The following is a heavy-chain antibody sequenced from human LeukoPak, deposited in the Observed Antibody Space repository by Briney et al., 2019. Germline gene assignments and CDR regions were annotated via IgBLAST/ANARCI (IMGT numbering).Heavy chain of an antibody. CDR3: AKAPVTTCRGAYCYPFDY. Sequence: PGGSLRLSCAASGFTFSSYSMNWVRQAPGKGLEWVSAISDSGNTYHADSVKGRFTISRDSSKNTLFLQMNRLRPEDEAVYYCAKAPVTTCRGAYCYPFDYWGQGTLVTVSS. V-gene: IGHV3-23*01. CDR2: ISDSGNT. J-gene: IGHJ4*02. CDR1: GFTFSSYS. D-gene: IGHD2-21*01.